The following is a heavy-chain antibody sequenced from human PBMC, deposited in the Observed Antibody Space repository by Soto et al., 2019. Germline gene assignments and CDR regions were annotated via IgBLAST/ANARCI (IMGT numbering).Heavy chain of an antibody. CDR1: GFTFDDYA. J-gene: IGHJ4*02. CDR3: AKDRDSSGHMGCDY. V-gene: IGHV3-43*02. CDR2: ISGDGGST. D-gene: IGHD3-22*01. Sequence: GGSLRLSCAASGFTFDDYAMHWVRQAPGKGLEWVSLISGDGGSTYYADSVKGRFTISRDNSKNSLYLQMNSLRTEDTALYYCAKDRDSSGHMGCDYWGQGTLVTVSS.